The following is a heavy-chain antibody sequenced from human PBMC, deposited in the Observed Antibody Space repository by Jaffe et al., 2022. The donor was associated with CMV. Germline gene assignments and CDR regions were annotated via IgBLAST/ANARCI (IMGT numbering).Heavy chain of an antibody. Sequence: QVQLQESGPGLVKPSETLSLTCTVSGGSISSISHYWGWIRQPPGKGLEWIGTIYYSGSTSYSPSLKSRVTISVDTSKNQFSLMLRSVTAADTAVYYCARLPDQGEVSGGRVIYYYYYMDIWGKGTTVTVSS. CDR3: ARLPDQGEVSGGRVIYYYYYMDI. V-gene: IGHV4-39*01. CDR2: IYYSGST. CDR1: GGSISSISHY. J-gene: IGHJ6*03. D-gene: IGHD2-8*02.